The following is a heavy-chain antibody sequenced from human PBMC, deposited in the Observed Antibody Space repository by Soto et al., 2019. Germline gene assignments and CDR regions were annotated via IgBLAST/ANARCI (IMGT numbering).Heavy chain of an antibody. D-gene: IGHD2-21*02. CDR3: ARDGFYCGGDCYSSRFDP. V-gene: IGHV1-46*01. CDR2: INPSGGST. Sequence: ASVKVSCKASGYTFTSYYMHWVRQAPGQGLEWMGIINPSGGSTSYAQKFQGRVTMTRDTSTSPVYMELSSLRSEDTAVYYCARDGFYCGGDCYSSRFDPWGQGTLVTVSS. J-gene: IGHJ5*02. CDR1: GYTFTSYY.